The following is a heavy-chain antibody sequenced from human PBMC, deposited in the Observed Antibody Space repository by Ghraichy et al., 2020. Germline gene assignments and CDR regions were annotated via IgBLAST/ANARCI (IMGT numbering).Heavy chain of an antibody. Sequence: GGSLRLSCAASGFTFSSYAMSWVRQAPGKGLEWVSAISGSGGSTYYADSVKGRFTISRDNSKNTLYLQMNSLRAEDTAVYYCAKARREVFYVDILGDAFDIWGQGTMVTVSS. V-gene: IGHV3-23*01. J-gene: IGHJ3*02. CDR3: AKARREVFYVDILGDAFDI. CDR2: ISGSGGST. CDR1: GFTFSSYA. D-gene: IGHD5-12*01.